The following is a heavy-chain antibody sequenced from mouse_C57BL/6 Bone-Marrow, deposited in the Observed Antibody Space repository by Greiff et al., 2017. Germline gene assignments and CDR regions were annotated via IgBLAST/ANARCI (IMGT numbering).Heavy chain of an antibody. V-gene: IGHV5-4*01. CDR3: ASFARSYYFDY. J-gene: IGHJ2*01. CDR1: GFTFSSYA. CDR2: ISDGGSYT. Sequence: EVQGVESGGGLVKPGGSLKLSCAASGFTFSSYAMSWVRQTPEKRLEWVATISDGGSYTYYPDNVKGRFTISRDNAKNNLYLQMSHLKSEDTAMYYCASFARSYYFDYWGQGTTLTVSS.